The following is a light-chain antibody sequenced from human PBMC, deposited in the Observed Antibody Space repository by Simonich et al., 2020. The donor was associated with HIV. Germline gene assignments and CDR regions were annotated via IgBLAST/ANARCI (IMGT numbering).Light chain of an antibody. CDR3: QQYNSYSPT. J-gene: IGKJ1*01. CDR2: KAS. Sequence: DIQMTQSPSTLSASVGDRVTITCRASQNIVSWLAWYQQKPGKATKLLIYKASTLQSGVPSTFSGSGSGTEFTLTISSLQPDDFATYYCQQYNSYSPTFGQGTKVEIK. CDR1: QNIVSW. V-gene: IGKV1-5*03.